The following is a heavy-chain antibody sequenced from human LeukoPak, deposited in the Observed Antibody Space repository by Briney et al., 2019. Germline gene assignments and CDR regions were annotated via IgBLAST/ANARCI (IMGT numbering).Heavy chain of an antibody. V-gene: IGHV3-21*01. CDR2: ISSSSSYI. CDR3: ARGVDIVLMVYDY. D-gene: IGHD2-8*01. CDR1: GFTFSSYS. Sequence: GSLRLSCAASGFTFSSYSMNWVRQAPGKGLEWVSSISSSSSYIYYADSVKGRFTISRDNAKNSLYLQMNSLRAEDTAVYYCARGVDIVLMVYDYWGQGTLVTASS. J-gene: IGHJ4*02.